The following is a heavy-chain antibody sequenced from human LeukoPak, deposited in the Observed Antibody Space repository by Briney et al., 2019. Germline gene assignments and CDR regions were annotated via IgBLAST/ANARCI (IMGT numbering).Heavy chain of an antibody. Sequence: GGSLRLSCAASGFTFSYYWMSWVRQAPGKGLEWVANIKEDGSEKYYVDSVKGRFTISRDNAKNSLYLQMNSLRVEDTAVYYCARAHSSSWNHWGQGTLVTVSS. CDR3: ARAHSSSWNH. J-gene: IGHJ5*02. CDR1: GFTFSYYW. D-gene: IGHD6-13*01. CDR2: IKEDGSEK. V-gene: IGHV3-7*01.